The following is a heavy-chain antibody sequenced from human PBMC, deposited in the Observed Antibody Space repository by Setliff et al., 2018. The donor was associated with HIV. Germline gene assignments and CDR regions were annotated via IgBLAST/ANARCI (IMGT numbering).Heavy chain of an antibody. J-gene: IGHJ2*01. CDR3: ARDQDSGSPGWYFDL. Sequence: SETLSLTCGVSGYSITSDYYWGWIRQPPGKGLEWIGSIYQSGSTYYNPSLKSRVTISVDASKNQFSLKLSSVTAADTAVYYCARDQDSGSPGWYFDLWGRGTLVTVSS. CDR2: IYQSGST. CDR1: GYSITSDYY. D-gene: IGHD1-26*01. V-gene: IGHV4-38-2*02.